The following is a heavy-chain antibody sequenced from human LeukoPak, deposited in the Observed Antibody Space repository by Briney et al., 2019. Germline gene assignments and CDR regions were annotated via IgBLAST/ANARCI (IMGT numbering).Heavy chain of an antibody. CDR3: ASSSWYGKLDY. V-gene: IGHV4-59*08. D-gene: IGHD6-13*01. J-gene: IGHJ4*02. Sequence: SETLSLTCTVSGGSISSYYWSWIRQPPGKGLEWIGYIYYSGSTNYNPSLKSRVTLSVDTSKNQFSLKLSSVTAAHTAVYYCASSSWYGKLDYWGQGTLVTVSS. CDR2: IYYSGST. CDR1: GGSISSYY.